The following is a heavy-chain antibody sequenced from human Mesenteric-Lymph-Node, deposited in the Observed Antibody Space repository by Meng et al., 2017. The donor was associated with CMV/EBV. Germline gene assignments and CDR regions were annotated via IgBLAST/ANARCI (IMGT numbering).Heavy chain of an antibody. D-gene: IGHD3-3*01. Sequence: GESLKISCAASGFTFSSYAMSWVRQAPGKGLVWVSRISSDGNDISYADSVKGRFTISRDNVKSTLYLQMNGLRADDTAVYYCAVLRFFDTFDIWGRGTMVTVSS. J-gene: IGHJ3*02. CDR1: GFTFSSYA. CDR2: ISSDGNDI. V-gene: IGHV3-74*01. CDR3: AVLRFFDTFDI.